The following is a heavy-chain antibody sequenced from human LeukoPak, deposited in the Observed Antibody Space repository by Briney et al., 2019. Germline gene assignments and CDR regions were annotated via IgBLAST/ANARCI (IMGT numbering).Heavy chain of an antibody. V-gene: IGHV4-31*03. J-gene: IGHJ4*02. D-gene: IGHD3-16*01. CDR2: INYSGGT. CDR1: GGSVSRGSHY. CDR3: ARGRSNRDY. Sequence: SETLSLTCTVSGGSVSRGSHYWGWIRQRPGLGLEWIGYINYSGGTHYNPSPEGRASISVDASRKQFSLKLSSVTAADTAVYYCARGRSNRDYWGQGTLVTVS.